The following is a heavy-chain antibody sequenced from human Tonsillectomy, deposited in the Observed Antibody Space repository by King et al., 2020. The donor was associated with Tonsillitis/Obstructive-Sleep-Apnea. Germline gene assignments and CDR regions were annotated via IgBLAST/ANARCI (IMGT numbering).Heavy chain of an antibody. CDR1: GFTFSTYG. CDR2: IWYDGSNK. D-gene: IGHD3-3*01. V-gene: IGHV3-33*01. J-gene: IGHJ4*02. CDR3: ARDGNDVWSGYFQV. Sequence: VQLVESGGGVVQPGRSLTLSCAASGFTFSTYGIHGVRQAPGKGLEWVAVIWYDGSNKYYADSVKGRFTISRDNSKNTLYLQMNSLRAEDTAVYYCARDGNDVWSGYFQVGGQGTLVTVSS.